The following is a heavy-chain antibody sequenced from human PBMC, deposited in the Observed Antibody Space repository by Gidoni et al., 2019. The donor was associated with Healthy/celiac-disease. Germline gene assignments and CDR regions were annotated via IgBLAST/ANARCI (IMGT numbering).Heavy chain of an antibody. Sequence: QVQLQESGPGLVKPSETLSLTCTVSGGSISSYYWSWIRQPAGKGLEWIGRIYTSGSTNYNPSLKSRVTMSVDTSKNQFSLKLSSVTAADTAVYYCARVSGPGDCSSTSCYGPDAFDIWGQGTMVTVSS. V-gene: IGHV4-4*07. CDR2: IYTSGST. D-gene: IGHD2-2*01. CDR3: ARVSGPGDCSSTSCYGPDAFDI. J-gene: IGHJ3*02. CDR1: GGSISSYY.